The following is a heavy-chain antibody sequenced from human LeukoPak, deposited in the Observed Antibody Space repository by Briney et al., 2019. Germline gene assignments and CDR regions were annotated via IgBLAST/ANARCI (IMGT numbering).Heavy chain of an antibody. D-gene: IGHD3-10*01. CDR1: GFSFSIYN. Sequence: PGGFLRLSCAASGFSFSIYNMIWVRQAPGKGLEWVSSINRIGRFMFYAGSVKGRFTISRDNAKNSLYLQMNSLRAEDTAVYYCASSGDGHGGLVYWGQGTLVTVSS. V-gene: IGHV3-21*04. CDR3: ASSGDGHGGLVY. J-gene: IGHJ4*02. CDR2: INRIGRFM.